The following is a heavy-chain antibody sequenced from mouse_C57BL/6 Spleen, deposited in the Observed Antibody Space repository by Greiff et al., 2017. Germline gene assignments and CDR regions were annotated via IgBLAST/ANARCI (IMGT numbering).Heavy chain of an antibody. V-gene: IGHV14-4*01. J-gene: IGHJ2*01. CDR3: ATGGPYYSNLYYFDY. D-gene: IGHD2-5*01. CDR2: IDPENGDT. CDR1: GFNIKDDY. Sequence: EVQLQQSGAELVRPGASVKLSCTASGFNIKDDYMHWVKQRPEQGLEWIGWIDPENGDTEYASKFQGKATITADPSSNTAYLQLSSLTSEDTAVYYCATGGPYYSNLYYFDYWGQGTTLTVAS.